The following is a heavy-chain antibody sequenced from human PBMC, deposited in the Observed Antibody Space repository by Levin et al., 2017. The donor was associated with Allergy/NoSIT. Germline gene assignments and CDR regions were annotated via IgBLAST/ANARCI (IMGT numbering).Heavy chain of an antibody. CDR2: ISSSSDNI. CDR3: ATDDYYDTGPLY. D-gene: IGHD3-16*01. V-gene: IGHV3-48*02. J-gene: IGHJ4*02. CDR1: EFTFSNYN. Sequence: LSLTCAASEFTFSNYNMNWVRPAPGKGLELLAYISSSSDNIYYADSVKGRFTISRENARNTLYLQMHSLSDEDTAIDYCATDDYYDTGPLYWGQGTLVTVSS.